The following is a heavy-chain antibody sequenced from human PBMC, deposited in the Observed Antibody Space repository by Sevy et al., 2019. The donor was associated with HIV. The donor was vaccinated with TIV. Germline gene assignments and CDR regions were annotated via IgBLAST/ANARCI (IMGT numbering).Heavy chain of an antibody. J-gene: IGHJ4*02. CDR1: GFTFSSYA. V-gene: IGHV3-30-3*01. CDR3: ARDRRGNLITIFGVVTHSHPVY. D-gene: IGHD3-3*01. CDR2: ISYDGSNK. Sequence: GGSLRLSCAASGFTFSSYAMHWVRQAPGKGLEWVAVISYDGSNKYYADSVKGLFTISRDNSKNTLYLQMNSLRAEDRAVYYCARDRRGNLITIFGVVTHSHPVYWGQGTLVTVSS.